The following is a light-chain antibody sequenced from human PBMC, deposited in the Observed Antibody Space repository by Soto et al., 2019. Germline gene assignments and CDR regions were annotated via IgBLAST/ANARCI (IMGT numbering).Light chain of an antibody. CDR1: SGHSYYA. J-gene: IGLJ2*01. CDR2: VNSDGSH. CDR3: QTWGAGIVV. V-gene: IGLV4-69*01. Sequence: QPVLTQSPSASASLGASVKLTCTLSSGHSYYAIAWHQQQPEKGPRCLMKVNSDGSHNRGDGIPDRFSGSSSGAERYLTISSLRSEDEADYYCQTWGAGIVVFGGGTKLTVL.